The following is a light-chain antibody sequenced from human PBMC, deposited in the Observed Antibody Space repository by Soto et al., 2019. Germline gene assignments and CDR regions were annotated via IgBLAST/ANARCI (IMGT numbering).Light chain of an antibody. Sequence: EIVLTQSPGTLSLSPGERATLSCRASQSVTSSYLAWYQQKPGQAPRLLIYDASSRATGIPDRFSGSGSGTDFTLTISRLEPEDFAVYYCQHYGSSRPFAQGTKVDIK. J-gene: IGKJ1*01. CDR3: QHYGSSRP. V-gene: IGKV3-20*01. CDR2: DAS. CDR1: QSVTSSY.